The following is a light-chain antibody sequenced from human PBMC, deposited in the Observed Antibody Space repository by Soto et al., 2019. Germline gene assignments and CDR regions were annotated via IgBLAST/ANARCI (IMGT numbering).Light chain of an antibody. J-gene: IGKJ4*01. V-gene: IGKV3-11*01. CDR2: DAS. CDR3: QQRSNWPPFT. CDR1: QSVSSY. Sequence: EIVLTQSPATLSLSPGERATLSCRASQSVSSYLAWCQQKPGQAPRLLIYDASNRATGIPAGFSGSGSGTDFTLTISSLEPEDFAVYYCQQRSNWPPFTFGGGTKVDIK.